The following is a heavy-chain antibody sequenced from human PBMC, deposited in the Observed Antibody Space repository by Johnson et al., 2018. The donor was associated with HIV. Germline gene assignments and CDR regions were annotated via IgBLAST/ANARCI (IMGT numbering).Heavy chain of an antibody. CDR1: GFTFSNAW. J-gene: IGHJ3*01. CDR3: ASGGGCYESSGYGAGTF. D-gene: IGHD3-22*01. CDR2: ISSSGLTI. Sequence: QVQLVESGGGLVQPGGSLRLSCAASGFTFSNAWMSWVRQAPGKGLECVSYISSSGLTIYYADSVKGRFTISRDNSKNTVYLQMNSLRAEDTAVYYCASGGGCYESSGYGAGTFWGQVTMVTVSS. V-gene: IGHV3-11*04.